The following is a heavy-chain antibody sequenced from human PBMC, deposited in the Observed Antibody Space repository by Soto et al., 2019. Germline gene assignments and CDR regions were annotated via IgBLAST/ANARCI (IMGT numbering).Heavy chain of an antibody. D-gene: IGHD2-15*01. J-gene: IGHJ4*02. CDR2: IYGDGTGT. CDR1: GFSFSGYW. Sequence: PGGSLRLSCVASGFSFSGYWMHWVRQRPGKGLAWVSNIYGDGTGTYADSVKGRFTISRDDAKSTIYLQMNSLRAEDTAVYYCARVEGGSGGKGDPLDFWGQGTLVTVSS. V-gene: IGHV3-74*01. CDR3: ARVEGGSGGKGDPLDF.